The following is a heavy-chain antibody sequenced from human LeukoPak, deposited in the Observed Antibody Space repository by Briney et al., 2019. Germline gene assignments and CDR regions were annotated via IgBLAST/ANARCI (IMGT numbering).Heavy chain of an antibody. CDR3: ASLIVGAGYYYYGMDV. CDR1: GGSISSYY. D-gene: IGHD1-26*01. CDR2: IYYSGST. V-gene: IGHV4-59*01. Sequence: SETLSLTCTVSGGSISSYYWSWIRQPPGKGLEWIGYIYYSGSTNYNPSLKSRVTISVDTSKNQFSLKLSSVTAADTAVYYCASLIVGAGYYYYGMDVWGQGTTVTVSS. J-gene: IGHJ6*02.